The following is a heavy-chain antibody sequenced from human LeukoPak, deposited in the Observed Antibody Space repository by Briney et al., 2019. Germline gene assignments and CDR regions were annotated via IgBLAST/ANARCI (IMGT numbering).Heavy chain of an antibody. CDR2: IGGSSDFT. V-gene: IGHV3-23*01. CDR3: AKADRGWGVITKD. Sequence: GGSLRLSCAASGFTFTTYAMSWDRQAPGKGLEWVSAIGGSSDFTYYAECVKGRFTISRDNSKKTLYLQMNSLRAEDTAVYYCAKADRGWGVITKDWGQGTLVTVSS. D-gene: IGHD3-10*01. CDR1: GFTFTTYA. J-gene: IGHJ4*02.